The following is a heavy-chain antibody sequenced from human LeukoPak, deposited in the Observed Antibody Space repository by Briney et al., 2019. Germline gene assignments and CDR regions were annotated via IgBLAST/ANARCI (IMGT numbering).Heavy chain of an antibody. CDR1: GGSISGYY. Sequence: PSETLSLSCTVSGGSISGYYWSWIRQPPGKGLEWIGYIYTTGTTNYNPSLKSRVTISVDTSKNRFSLKLNSVTAADTAVYYCARHGGYSSSAAYWGQGALVTVSS. J-gene: IGHJ4*02. CDR3: ARHGGYSSSAAY. CDR2: IYTTGTT. V-gene: IGHV4-4*09. D-gene: IGHD6-6*01.